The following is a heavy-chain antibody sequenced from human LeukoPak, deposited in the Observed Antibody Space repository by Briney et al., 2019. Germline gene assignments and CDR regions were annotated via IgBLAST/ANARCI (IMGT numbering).Heavy chain of an antibody. Sequence: ASVKVSCKASGYTFTGFYMHWVRQAPGQGLEWMGWINPDSGGTNYAQKFQGRVTVTRDTSISPAYMELSRLTSDDTAVYYCARLNSGYDYFDYWGQGTLVTVSS. D-gene: IGHD5-12*01. CDR2: INPDSGGT. CDR1: GYTFTGFY. V-gene: IGHV1-2*02. CDR3: ARLNSGYDYFDY. J-gene: IGHJ4*02.